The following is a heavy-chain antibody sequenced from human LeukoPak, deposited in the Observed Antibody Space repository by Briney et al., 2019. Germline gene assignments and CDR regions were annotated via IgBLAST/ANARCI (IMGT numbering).Heavy chain of an antibody. J-gene: IGHJ4*02. CDR2: IYYSGST. V-gene: IGHV4-59*01. Sequence: SETLSLTCTVSGGSISSYYWSWIRQPPGKGLEWIGYIYYSGSTNYNPSLKSRVTISVDTSKNQFSLKLGSVTAADTAVYYCARGRIGAIFGVDETPAYFDYWGQGTLVTVSS. D-gene: IGHD3-3*01. CDR1: GGSISSYY. CDR3: ARGRIGAIFGVDETPAYFDY.